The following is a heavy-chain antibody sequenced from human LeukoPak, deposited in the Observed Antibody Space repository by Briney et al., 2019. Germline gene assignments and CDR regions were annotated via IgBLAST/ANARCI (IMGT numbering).Heavy chain of an antibody. CDR1: GYSFTVYW. Sequence: GESLKISCKGSGYSFTVYWITWVRQMPGKGLEWMGTIDPTDSYTNYSPSFQGHVTISADKSINSAYLQWSSLKTSDSAIYYCARHFYGDYAFDSWGQGTLVTVSS. J-gene: IGHJ4*02. CDR3: ARHFYGDYAFDS. V-gene: IGHV5-10-1*01. D-gene: IGHD4-17*01. CDR2: IDPTDSYT.